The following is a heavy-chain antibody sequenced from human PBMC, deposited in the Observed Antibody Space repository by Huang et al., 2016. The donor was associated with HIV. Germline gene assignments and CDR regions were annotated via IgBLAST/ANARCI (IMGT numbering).Heavy chain of an antibody. Sequence: QVQLVQSGGEVMQPGASVRVSCKASGYDFGSYGMSWVRQAPGQGVEGLGWMGRESRETNHRKKIQGRVTMTTDTSTTTTYMELRSLRSDDTAMYYWARDPYYSNRWKRNDASFLWGQGTMITVSS. V-gene: IGHV1-18*01. CDR3: ARDPYYSNRWKRNDASFL. CDR2: MGRESRET. CDR1: GYDFGSYG. J-gene: IGHJ3*01. D-gene: IGHD4-4*01.